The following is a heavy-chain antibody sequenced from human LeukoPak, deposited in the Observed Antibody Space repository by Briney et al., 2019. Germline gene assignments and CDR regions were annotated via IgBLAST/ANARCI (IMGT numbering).Heavy chain of an antibody. CDR3: ARVSRSGYYGEY. V-gene: IGHV3-7*01. J-gene: IGHJ4*02. CDR2: IKQDGSEQ. Sequence: PGGSLRLSCAASGFTFTRYWMAWVRQAPGKGLEWVANIKQDGSEQYHVDSVRGRFTMSRDNARNSLYLRMDSLRAEDTAVYYCARVSRSGYYGEYWGQGTPVTVSS. D-gene: IGHD3-3*01. CDR1: GFTFTRYW.